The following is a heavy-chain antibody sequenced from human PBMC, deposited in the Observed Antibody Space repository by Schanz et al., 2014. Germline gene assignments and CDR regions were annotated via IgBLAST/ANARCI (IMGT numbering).Heavy chain of an antibody. CDR1: GYTFTSYG. Sequence: QVQLVQSGAEVKKPGSSVRVSCKASGYTFTSYGISWVRQAPGQGLEWMGWISVYNHNKEYDQKIQGRVTMTADTSTSTAYMALTDLRSDDTAVYYCARDRRFFDRDDLYYFDSWGQGTLVTGSS. CDR3: ARDRRFFDRDDLYYFDS. D-gene: IGHD3-3*01. CDR2: ISVYNHNK. J-gene: IGHJ4*02. V-gene: IGHV1-18*01.